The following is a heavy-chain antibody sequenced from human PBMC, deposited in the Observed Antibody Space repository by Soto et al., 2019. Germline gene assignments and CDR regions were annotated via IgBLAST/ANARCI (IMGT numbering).Heavy chain of an antibody. CDR3: AKSLSGLLSFGDFNY. Sequence: EVQLLESGGGLVQPGGSLRLSCAASGFTFNSYAMNWVRQAPGKGLEWVAGISGSGIITYYAPSVKGRFTISSDSSKNNLYLQMYSLRAEDTAIYYCAKSLSGLLSFGDFNYWGQGALVTVSS. J-gene: IGHJ4*02. CDR2: ISGSGIIT. D-gene: IGHD2-15*01. CDR1: GFTFNSYA. V-gene: IGHV3-23*01.